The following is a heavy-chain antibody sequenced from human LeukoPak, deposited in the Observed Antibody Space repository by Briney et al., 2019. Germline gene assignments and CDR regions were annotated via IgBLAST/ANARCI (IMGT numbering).Heavy chain of an antibody. CDR3: ARGKDGSGTYYFDY. J-gene: IGHJ4*02. Sequence: SETLSLTCAVSGGSISSSNWWSWVRQPPGKGLEWIGEIYHSGSTNYNPSLKSRVTISVDKSKNQFSLKLSSVTAADTAVYYRARGKDGSGTYYFDYWGQGTLVTVSS. D-gene: IGHD3-10*01. CDR1: GGSISSSNW. CDR2: IYHSGST. V-gene: IGHV4-4*02.